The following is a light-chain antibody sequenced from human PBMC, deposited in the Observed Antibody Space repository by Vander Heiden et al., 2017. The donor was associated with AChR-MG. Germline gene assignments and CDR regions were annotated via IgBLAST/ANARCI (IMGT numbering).Light chain of an antibody. CDR3: QQYNNWGQWT. J-gene: IGKJ1*01. V-gene: IGKV3-15*01. CDR2: GAS. CDR1: QSVSSN. Sequence: IVMTQSPATLSVSPGERATLSCGASQSVSSNLAWYQQKPGQAPRLLIYGASTRATGIPARFSGSRSGTECTLTISSLQSEEFAVYYCQQYNNWGQWTFGQGTKVEIK.